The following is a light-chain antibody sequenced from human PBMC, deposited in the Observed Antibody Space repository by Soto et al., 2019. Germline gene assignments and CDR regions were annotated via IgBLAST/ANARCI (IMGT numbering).Light chain of an antibody. Sequence: IQMTQSPPTLSASVGDRVAITCRASQNIRSWLAWYQQKPGKAPRLLIYKASSLESGVPSRFSGSGSGTEFTLTISSLQPDDSATYYCQQYDSSSTFGGGTKVDIK. CDR3: QQYDSSST. CDR2: KAS. CDR1: QNIRSW. J-gene: IGKJ4*02. V-gene: IGKV1-5*03.